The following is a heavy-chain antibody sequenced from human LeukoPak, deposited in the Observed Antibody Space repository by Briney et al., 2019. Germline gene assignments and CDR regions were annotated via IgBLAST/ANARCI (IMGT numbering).Heavy chain of an antibody. D-gene: IGHD3-10*01. CDR3: AREVWFGELSERTLDY. Sequence: ASVKVSCKVSGYTLTELSMHWVRQAPGKGLEWMGWISAYNGNTNYAQKLQGRVTMTTDTSTSTAYMELRSLRSDDTAVYYCAREVWFGELSERTLDYWGQGTLVTVSS. CDR1: GYTLTELS. J-gene: IGHJ4*02. V-gene: IGHV1-18*01. CDR2: ISAYNGNT.